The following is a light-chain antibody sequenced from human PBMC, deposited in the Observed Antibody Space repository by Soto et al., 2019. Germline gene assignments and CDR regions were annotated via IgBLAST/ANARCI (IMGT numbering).Light chain of an antibody. Sequence: DIQMTQSPSTLSSSVGDRVTITCRASQSVSSWEAWYQQKPGKDPKLLIFKGSILQAGVLPKFIGGGSGAEFTPPISSLQHDDFVTYYCQQYDSYSSLTFGGGTKVEIK. V-gene: IGKV1-5*03. J-gene: IGKJ4*01. CDR1: QSVSSW. CDR3: QQYDSYSSLT. CDR2: KGS.